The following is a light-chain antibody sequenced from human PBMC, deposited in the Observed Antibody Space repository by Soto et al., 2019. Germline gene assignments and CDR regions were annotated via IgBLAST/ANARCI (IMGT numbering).Light chain of an antibody. CDR1: QSLLYSDGNTF. CDR2: KVS. J-gene: IGKJ1*01. V-gene: IGKV2-30*01. CDR3: RQGTHWPWT. Sequence: DVVMTQSPLSLPVTLGQPASISCRSSQSLLYSDGNTFLNWFQQRPGQSPRRLIYKVSNRDSGVPDRFSGSGSGSDFTLKISRVEAEDVGVYYCRQGTHWPWTFGQGTKVEIK.